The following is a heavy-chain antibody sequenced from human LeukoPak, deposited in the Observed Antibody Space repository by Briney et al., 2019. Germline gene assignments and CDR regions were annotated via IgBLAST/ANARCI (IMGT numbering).Heavy chain of an antibody. CDR2: ISHDGSNK. CDR1: RLPLSTYG. CDR3: AKITICGYCYPAGVDY. D-gene: IGHD3-22*01. J-gene: IGHJ4*02. V-gene: IGHV3-30*18. Sequence: PEKSLRLSCAASRLPLSTYGMHWVRQAPAKGLEWVAVISHDGSNKYYAGSVKGRFTISRDNSKTKLYLQMNSLRAEDTAVYYCAKITICGYCYPAGVDYWGQGTLVTVSS.